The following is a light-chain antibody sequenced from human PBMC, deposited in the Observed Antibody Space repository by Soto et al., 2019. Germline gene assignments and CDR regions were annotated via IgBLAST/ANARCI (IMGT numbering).Light chain of an antibody. CDR3: QQRSNWPPIT. CDR2: DAS. V-gene: IGKV3-11*01. CDR1: QNVSSY. Sequence: IVLTQSPVTLSLSPGERSTLSCMASQNVSSYLSWYQQKPFPAPRLLIYDASNRATGIPARFSGGGSGTDFTPTTDNLEPEDFAIYYCQQRSNWPPITVGPGTRLEIK. J-gene: IGKJ5*01.